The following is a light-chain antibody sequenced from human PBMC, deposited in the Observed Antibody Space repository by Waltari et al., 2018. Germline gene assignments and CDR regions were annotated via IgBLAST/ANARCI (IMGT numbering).Light chain of an antibody. CDR3: SSFTGGSNVL. J-gene: IGLJ2*01. CDR1: SSDF. CDR2: DVS. Sequence: QSALTQPASVSGSPGQSLTISCTGTSSDFVSWYQRYPGKAPKLMIFDVSNRPSGVSDRFSGSKSANMASLTISGLLSEDEADYYCSSFTGGSNVLFGGGTKLTVL. V-gene: IGLV2-14*03.